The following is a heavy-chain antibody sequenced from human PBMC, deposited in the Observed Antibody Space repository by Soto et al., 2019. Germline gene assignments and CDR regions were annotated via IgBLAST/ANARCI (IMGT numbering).Heavy chain of an antibody. V-gene: IGHV3-48*02. Sequence: GGPLRVSWGAAGGTFSRYSMNRVSQAKGKGLEWVSYLSSSTSTIYYADSVKGRFTISRDNAKNSLYLQMNSLRDEDTAVYYCARQQLVRAYYYYYGMAVWGQGTTVTVSS. D-gene: IGHD6-13*01. J-gene: IGHJ6*02. CDR1: GGTFSRYS. CDR3: ARQQLVRAYYYYYGMAV. CDR2: LSSSTSTI.